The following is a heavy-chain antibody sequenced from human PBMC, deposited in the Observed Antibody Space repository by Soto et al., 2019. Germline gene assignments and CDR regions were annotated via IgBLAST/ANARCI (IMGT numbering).Heavy chain of an antibody. CDR2: ISYDGSKK. Sequence: GGSLRLSCASSGFNLISSAMNWVRQAPGKGLGWLSVISYDGSKKYYADSVKGRFTISRDDSRNTLYLQMHSLRADDTAVYYCTRDRCSGTSCYFRYWGQGTLVTVSS. CDR3: TRDRCSGTSCYFRY. D-gene: IGHD2-2*01. V-gene: IGHV3-30-3*01. CDR1: GFNLISSA. J-gene: IGHJ4*02.